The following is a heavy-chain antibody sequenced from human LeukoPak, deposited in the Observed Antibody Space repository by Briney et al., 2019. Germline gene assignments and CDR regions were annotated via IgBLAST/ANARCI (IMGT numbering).Heavy chain of an antibody. CDR2: INHSGST. J-gene: IGHJ3*02. D-gene: IGHD6-13*01. Sequence: ASETLSLTCAVYGGSFSGYYWSWIRQPPGKGLEWIGEINHSGSTNHNPSLKSRVTISVDTSKNQFSLKLSSVTAADTAVYYCARGGIAAAGTDDAFDIWGQGTMVTVSS. V-gene: IGHV4-34*01. CDR1: GGSFSGYY. CDR3: ARGGIAAAGTDDAFDI.